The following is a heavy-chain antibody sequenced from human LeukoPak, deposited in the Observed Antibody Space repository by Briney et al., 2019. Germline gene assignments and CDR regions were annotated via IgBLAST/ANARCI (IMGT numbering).Heavy chain of an antibody. J-gene: IGHJ4*02. CDR1: GYTFTSYD. D-gene: IGHD3-22*01. Sequence: ASVKVSCKASGYTFTSYDINWVRQATGQGLEWMGWTNPNSGNTGYAQKFQGGVTITTDESTSTAYMELSSLRSEDTAVYYCARTYYYDSSGYYWGTYYFDYWGQGTLVTVSS. CDR3: ARTYYYDSSGYYWGTYYFDY. V-gene: IGHV1-8*03. CDR2: TNPNSGNT.